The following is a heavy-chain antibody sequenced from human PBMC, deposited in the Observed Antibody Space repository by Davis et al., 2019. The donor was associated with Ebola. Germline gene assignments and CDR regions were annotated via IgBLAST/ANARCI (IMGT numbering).Heavy chain of an antibody. Sequence: GESLKISCAASGFTFSSYWMSWVRQAPGKGLEWVANIKQDGSEKYYADSVKGRFTISRDNSKNTLYLQMNSLRAEDTAVYYCATALRTYYYDSSGYKTYYYGMDVWGQGTTVTVSS. CDR1: GFTFSSYW. J-gene: IGHJ6*02. CDR3: ATALRTYYYDSSGYKTYYYGMDV. V-gene: IGHV3-7*01. D-gene: IGHD3-22*01. CDR2: IKQDGSEK.